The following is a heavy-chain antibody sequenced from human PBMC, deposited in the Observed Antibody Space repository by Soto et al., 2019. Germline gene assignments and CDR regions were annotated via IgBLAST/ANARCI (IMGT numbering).Heavy chain of an antibody. D-gene: IGHD3-10*01. V-gene: IGHV3-23*01. CDR1: GFTFNNYA. CDR2: ISGGGDTT. Sequence: EVQLLESGGGLVQPGGSLRLSCAASGFTFNNYAMTWVRQAPGKGLEWVSAISGGGDTTSYADSVKGRFTVSRDGSKNTLYRQMSSMRAEDTALYYCAKGRGGSGCLAPRVDFWGQGTLVTVSS. J-gene: IGHJ4*02. CDR3: AKGRGGSGCLAPRVDF.